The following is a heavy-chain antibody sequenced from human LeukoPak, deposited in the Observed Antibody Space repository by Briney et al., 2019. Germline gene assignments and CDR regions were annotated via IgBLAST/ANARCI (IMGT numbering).Heavy chain of an antibody. CDR3: ARTKGDIVVPWFDP. Sequence: SVKVSCKASGGTFSSYAISWVRQAPGQGLEWMGGIIPIFGTANYAQKFQGRVTITADESTSTAYMELSSLRSEDTAVYYCARTKGDIVVPWFDPWGQGTLVTVSS. CDR1: GGTFSSYA. D-gene: IGHD2-15*01. CDR2: IIPIFGTA. V-gene: IGHV1-69*13. J-gene: IGHJ5*02.